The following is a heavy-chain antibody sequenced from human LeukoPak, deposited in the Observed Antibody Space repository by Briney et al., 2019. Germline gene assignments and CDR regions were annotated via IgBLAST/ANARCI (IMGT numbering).Heavy chain of an antibody. CDR2: IYYSGST. V-gene: IGHV4-59*01. Sequence: SETLSLTCTVSGGSISTYYWTWIRQPPGKGLEWIGYIYYSGSTNYNPSLKSRVTISVDTSKNQFSLKLSSVTAADTAVYYCARGGKAATADWGRGILVTVSS. CDR1: GGSISTYY. D-gene: IGHD6-13*01. J-gene: IGHJ4*02. CDR3: ARGGKAATAD.